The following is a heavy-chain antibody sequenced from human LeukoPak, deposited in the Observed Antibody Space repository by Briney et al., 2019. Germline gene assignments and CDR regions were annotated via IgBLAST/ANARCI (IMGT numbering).Heavy chain of an antibody. J-gene: IGHJ4*02. CDR2: INPNSGGT. V-gene: IGHV1-2*02. CDR1: GYTFTGYY. Sequence: ASVKVSCKASGYTFTGYYMHWVRQAPGQGLEWMGWINPNSGGTNYAQKFQGRVTMTTDTSTSTAYMELRSLTSDDTAVYYCARGRLTGEFDYWGRGTLVTVSS. D-gene: IGHD7-27*01. CDR3: ARGRLTGEFDY.